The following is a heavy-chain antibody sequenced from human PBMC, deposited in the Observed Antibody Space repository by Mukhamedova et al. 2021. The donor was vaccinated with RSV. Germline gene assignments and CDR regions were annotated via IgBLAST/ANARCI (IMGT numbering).Heavy chain of an antibody. D-gene: IGHD1-14*01. V-gene: IGHV3-13*01. CDR1: GFAFSDFD. J-gene: IGHJ6*01. Sequence: TASGFAFSDFDMHWVRQPPGKGLEWVATIGSGGDTHYPDSVKGRLTISRENFRQSLDLQLNSLRAEDSAIYYCVRGNHLWGGMD. CDR2: IGSGGDT. CDR3: VRGNHLWGGMD.